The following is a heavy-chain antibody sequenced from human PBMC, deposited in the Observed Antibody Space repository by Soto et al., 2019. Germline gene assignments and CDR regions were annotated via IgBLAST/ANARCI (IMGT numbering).Heavy chain of an antibody. CDR2: ISHDGTNK. D-gene: IGHD2-21*02. CDR1: GFTFSAYG. CDR3: AKESRSSAVTATRVYGMDV. J-gene: IGHJ6*02. Sequence: QVQLVESGGGVVQPGRSLRLSCTPSGFTFSAYGMHWVRQAPGKGLEWVAAISHDGTNKYYGDSVRGRFTISRDNSKNTLYLQMNTLRNEDTTEYYCAKESRSSAVTATRVYGMDVWGQGTTVTVSS. V-gene: IGHV3-30*18.